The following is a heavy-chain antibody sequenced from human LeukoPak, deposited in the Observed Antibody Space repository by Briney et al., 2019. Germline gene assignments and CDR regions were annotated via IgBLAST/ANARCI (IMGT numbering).Heavy chain of an antibody. CDR3: TTLTVASNFDY. V-gene: IGHV3-48*03. CDR2: ISSSGSTT. CDR1: GFSFNVYE. J-gene: IGHJ4*02. D-gene: IGHD6-19*01. Sequence: GGSLRLSCAASGFSFNVYEMHWVRQAPGKGLEWISDISSSGSTTYYADSVKGRFTISRDNAKRFLYLQMNSLRAEDTAVYYCTTLTVASNFDYWGQGTLVTVSS.